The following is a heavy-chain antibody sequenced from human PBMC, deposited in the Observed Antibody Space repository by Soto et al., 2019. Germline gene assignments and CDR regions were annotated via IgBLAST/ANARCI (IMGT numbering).Heavy chain of an antibody. CDR3: AKDSGTTEVFI. V-gene: IGHV3-23*01. CDR2: ISGSGGST. D-gene: IGHD4-17*01. CDR1: GFTFSSYA. J-gene: IGHJ3*02. Sequence: EVQLLESGGGLVQPGGSLRLSCAASGFTFSSYAMSWVRQAPGKGLEWVSAISGSGGSTYYADSVKGRFAISRDNAKNTLYLQMNSLRAEDTAVYYFAKDSGTTEVFIWGQGTMVTVSS.